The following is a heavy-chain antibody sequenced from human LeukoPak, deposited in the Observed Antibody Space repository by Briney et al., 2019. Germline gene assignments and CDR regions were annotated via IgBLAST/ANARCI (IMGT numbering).Heavy chain of an antibody. CDR2: IIPIFGTA. Sequence: ASVKVSCXASGGTFSSYTISWVRQAPGQGLEWMGGIIPIFGTANYAQKFQGRVTITTDESTSTAYMELSSLRSEDTAVYYCARRGTTIHSYHFDYWGQGTLVTVSS. V-gene: IGHV1-69*05. CDR3: ARRGTTIHSYHFDY. D-gene: IGHD1-7*01. J-gene: IGHJ4*02. CDR1: GGTFSSYT.